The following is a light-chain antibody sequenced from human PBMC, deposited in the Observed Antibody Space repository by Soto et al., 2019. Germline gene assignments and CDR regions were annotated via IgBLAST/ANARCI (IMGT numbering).Light chain of an antibody. CDR1: QGISSY. J-gene: IGKJ4*01. CDR2: SAS. Sequence: AIRMTQSPSSLSASTGDRVTITCRASQGISSYLAWYQQKPGKAPDLLIYSASTLQSGVPSRLSGSGSETEFSLTIRALQPEDFATYYCQQLSRYPLTFGGGTKVDIK. CDR3: QQLSRYPLT. V-gene: IGKV1-8*01.